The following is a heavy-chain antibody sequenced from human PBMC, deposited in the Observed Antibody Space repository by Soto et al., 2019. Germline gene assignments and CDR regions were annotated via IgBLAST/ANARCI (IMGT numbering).Heavy chain of an antibody. Sequence: QALARTGASYGGRESSNSGASNRIRQYPSRGLEWLGRTYYRSKWYNDYAVSVKSRITVNPDTSKNQFSLQLNSVTPEDSAVYFCARAILPRSDWFGMLDLWAEGTLGTVSS. V-gene: IGHV6-1*01. J-gene: IGHJ5*02. CDR2: TYYRSKWYN. CDR1: GGRESSNSGA. D-gene: IGHD6-19*01. CDR3: ARAILPRSDWFGMLDL.